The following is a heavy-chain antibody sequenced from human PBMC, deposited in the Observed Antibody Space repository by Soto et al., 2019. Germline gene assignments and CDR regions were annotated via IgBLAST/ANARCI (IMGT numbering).Heavy chain of an antibody. CDR2: IYYSGST. Sequence: TSEPLPLTWSVSDGSTSRYYRSWIRQHPGKGLEWSGYIYYSGSTNYNPSLKSRVTISVDTSKNQFSLKLSSVTAADTAVYYCARAISPITIAFDYWGQGTLVTLSS. CDR3: ARAISPITIAFDY. J-gene: IGHJ4*02. D-gene: IGHD3-3*01. V-gene: IGHV4-59*01. CDR1: DGSTSRYY.